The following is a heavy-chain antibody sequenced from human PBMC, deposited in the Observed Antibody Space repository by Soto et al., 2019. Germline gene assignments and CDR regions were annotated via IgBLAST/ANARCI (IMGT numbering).Heavy chain of an antibody. CDR1: GFVFKDSS. CDR2: IRDRAYNYAT. Sequence: EVLLVESGGGLVQPGGSLKLSCAASGFVFKDSSIHWVRQASGKGLEWVGRIRDRAYNYATAYAASVEGRFTISRDDSDNTAYLHMSSLKTEDTAIYYRTRLISAAQDYWGQGTLVTVSS. CDR3: TRLISAAQDY. D-gene: IGHD3-10*01. J-gene: IGHJ4*02. V-gene: IGHV3-73*01.